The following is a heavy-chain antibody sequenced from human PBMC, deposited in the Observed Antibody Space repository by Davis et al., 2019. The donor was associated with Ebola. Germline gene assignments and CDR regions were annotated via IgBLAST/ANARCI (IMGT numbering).Heavy chain of an antibody. D-gene: IGHD3-16*01. CDR3: ATSGIWGHDY. V-gene: IGHV3-30-3*01. CDR1: GFTFSSYA. Sequence: GESLKISCAASGFTFSSYAMDWVRQAPGKGLEWVAAISKDGSYGFYADSVKGRLTISRDNSKNTLYLQLNSLKTEDTATYYCATSGIWGHDYWGQGTLVTVSS. CDR2: ISKDGSYG. J-gene: IGHJ4*02.